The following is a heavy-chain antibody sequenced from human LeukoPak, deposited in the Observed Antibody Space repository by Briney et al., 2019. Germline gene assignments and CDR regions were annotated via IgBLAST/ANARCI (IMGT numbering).Heavy chain of an antibody. CDR3: AKDGGWTFDI. V-gene: IGHV3-30*02. CDR2: IGRDGNTK. CDR1: GFTFSISG. D-gene: IGHD2-15*01. J-gene: IGHJ3*02. Sequence: GGSLRLSCAASGFTFSISGMHWVRQAPGEGLEWVAFIGRDGNTKYYADSVKGRFTISRDSSYSTAFLQMNSLRPQDTAIYYCAKDGGWTFDIWGQGTMVTVSS.